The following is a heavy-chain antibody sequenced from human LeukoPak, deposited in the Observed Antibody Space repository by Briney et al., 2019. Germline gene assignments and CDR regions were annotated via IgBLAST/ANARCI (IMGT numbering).Heavy chain of an antibody. D-gene: IGHD5-18*01. CDR1: GFTFSSHW. CDR2: IKSDGSST. Sequence: PGGSLRLSCAASGFTFSSHWMHWVREAPGKGLVWVSRIKSDGSSTSYADSVKGRFTISRDNAKNTLYLLMNSLRVEDTAVYYCTRASDGYSYGSYFYYMDVWGKGTTVSISS. J-gene: IGHJ6*03. V-gene: IGHV3-74*01. CDR3: TRASDGYSYGSYFYYMDV.